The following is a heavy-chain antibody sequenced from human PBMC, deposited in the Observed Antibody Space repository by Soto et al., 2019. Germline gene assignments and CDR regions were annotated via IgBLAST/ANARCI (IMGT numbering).Heavy chain of an antibody. CDR2: IDWDDDK. V-gene: IGHV2-70*11. CDR1: GFSLSTSGMC. D-gene: IGHD1-26*01. CDR3: ARIPTWDGTAFDI. J-gene: IGHJ3*02. Sequence: SGPTLVNPTQTLTLTCTFSGFSLSTSGMCVSWIRQPPGKVLEWLARIDWDDDKYYSASLKTRLTISKDTSKNQVVLTMTNMDPVDTATYYCARIPTWDGTAFDIWGQGTMVTVSS.